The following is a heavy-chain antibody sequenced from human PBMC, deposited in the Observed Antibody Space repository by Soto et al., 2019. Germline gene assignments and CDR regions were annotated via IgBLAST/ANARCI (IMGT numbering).Heavy chain of an antibody. CDR3: ARVGAVAISGAFDY. D-gene: IGHD6-19*01. CDR1: GYSVSSNSAA. V-gene: IGHV6-1*01. J-gene: IGHJ4*02. Sequence: PSQTLSLTCAISGYSVSSNSAAWNWIRQSPSRGLEWLGRTYYRSKWYNDYAVSVKSRITINPDTSKNQFSLQLNSVTPEDTAVYYCARVGAVAISGAFDYWGQGTLVTVSS. CDR2: TYYRSKWYN.